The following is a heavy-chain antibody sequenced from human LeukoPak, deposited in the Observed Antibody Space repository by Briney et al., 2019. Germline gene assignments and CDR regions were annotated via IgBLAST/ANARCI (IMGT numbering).Heavy chain of an antibody. V-gene: IGHV1-24*01. CDR1: GYTLTELS. CDR2: FDPEDGET. CDR3: ATEGKMVRGVYTDY. Sequence: ASVKVSCKVSGYTLTELSMHWVRQAPGKGLEWMGRFDPEDGETIYAQKFQGRVTMTADTSTDTVYMELSSLRSEDTAVYYCATEGKMVRGVYTDYWGQGTLVTVSS. J-gene: IGHJ4*02. D-gene: IGHD3-10*01.